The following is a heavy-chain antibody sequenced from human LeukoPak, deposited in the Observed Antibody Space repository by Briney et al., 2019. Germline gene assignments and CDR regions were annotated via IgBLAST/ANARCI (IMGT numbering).Heavy chain of an antibody. CDR3: ARVHDSSGYSGYYYYYGMDV. V-gene: IGHV3-30-3*01. CDR2: ISYDGSNR. CDR1: GFSFSSYG. J-gene: IGHJ6*02. D-gene: IGHD3-22*01. Sequence: GRSLRLSCAASGFSFSSYGMHWVRQAPGKGPEWVAIISYDGSNRYYADSVKGRFTISRDNSKNTLYLQMNSLRAEDTAVYYCARVHDSSGYSGYYYYYGMDVWGQGTTVTVSS.